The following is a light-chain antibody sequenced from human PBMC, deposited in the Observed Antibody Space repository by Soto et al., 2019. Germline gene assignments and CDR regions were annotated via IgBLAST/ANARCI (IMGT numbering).Light chain of an antibody. J-gene: IGLJ1*01. CDR2: DVT. CDR1: SSDVGGYNY. V-gene: IGLV2-14*01. Sequence: ALTXPAAVYGSPGQSITISCTGTSSDVGGYNYVSWYQQHPVKAPKLMIYDVTNRPSGVSDRFSGSKSGNTASLTISGLQAEDEADYYCSSYTSSSTPYVFGTGTKVT. CDR3: SSYTSSSTPYV.